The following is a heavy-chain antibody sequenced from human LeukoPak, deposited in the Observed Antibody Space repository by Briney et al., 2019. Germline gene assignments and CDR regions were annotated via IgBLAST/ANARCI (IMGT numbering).Heavy chain of an antibody. D-gene: IGHD2-15*01. J-gene: IGHJ3*02. CDR3: ARHCRPADPLDAFDI. V-gene: IGHV5-51*01. Sequence: GESLKISCKGSGCSFTSYWIGWVRQIPGKGLEGMGIIYPGDSDTRYSPSFQGQVTISVDKSISTAFLQWSSLKASDTAMYYCARHCRPADPLDAFDIWGQGTMVTVSS. CDR1: GCSFTSYW. CDR2: IYPGDSDT.